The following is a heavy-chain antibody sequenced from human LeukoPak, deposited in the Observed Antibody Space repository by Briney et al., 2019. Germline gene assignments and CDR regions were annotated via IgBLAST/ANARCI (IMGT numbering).Heavy chain of an antibody. Sequence: GGSLRLSCAASGFTFSSYGMHWVRQAPGEGLEWVAVIWYDGSNKYYADSVKGRFTISRDNSKNTLYLQMNSLRAEDTAVYYCARDPSEGYFDYWGQGTLVTVSS. V-gene: IGHV3-33*01. J-gene: IGHJ4*02. CDR3: ARDPSEGYFDY. CDR2: IWYDGSNK. CDR1: GFTFSSYG.